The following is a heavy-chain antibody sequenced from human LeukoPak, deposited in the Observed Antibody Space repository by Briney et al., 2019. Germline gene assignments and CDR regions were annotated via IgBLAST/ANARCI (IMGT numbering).Heavy chain of an antibody. D-gene: IGHD3-22*01. J-gene: IGHJ6*03. CDR2: IKSKTDGGTT. CDR1: GFTFSNAW. V-gene: IGHV3-15*01. Sequence: GGSLRLSCAASGFTFSNAWMSWVRQAPGKGLEWVGRIKSKTDGGTTDYAAPVKGRFTISRDDSKNTLYLQMNSLRAEDTAVYYCARDSVDSSGYWVEYYYYYMDVWGKGTTVTVSS. CDR3: ARDSVDSSGYWVEYYYYYMDV.